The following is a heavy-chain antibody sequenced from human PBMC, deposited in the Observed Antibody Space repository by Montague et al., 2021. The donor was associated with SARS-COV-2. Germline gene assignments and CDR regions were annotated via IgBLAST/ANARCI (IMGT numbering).Heavy chain of an antibody. CDR3: ARGTMTADAFDI. Sequence: SETLSLTCTVSGASVGSSDWGWTRQSPGKGLEWIGYFYSVGSTDYNPSLKSRATISRDTSKNQFSLKVRSVTAADTAVYYCARGTMTADAFDIWGQGTMVTVSS. D-gene: IGHD1-14*01. V-gene: IGHV4-59*02. CDR2: FYSVGST. J-gene: IGHJ3*02. CDR1: GASVGSSD.